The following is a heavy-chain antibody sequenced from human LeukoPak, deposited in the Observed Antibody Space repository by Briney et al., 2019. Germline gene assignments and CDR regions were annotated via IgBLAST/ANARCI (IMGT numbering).Heavy chain of an antibody. D-gene: IGHD3-9*01. CDR3: AFCSTFTGRLY. Sequence: GGSLRLSCAATGFVFRNFAMNWVRQAPGKGLEWVSGISDSGRNIYYADSVRGRFTISRDNSKNTLDLLMNSLRVEDTAVYYCAFCSTFTGRLYWGQGALVTVSS. CDR1: GFVFRNFA. CDR2: ISDSGRNI. J-gene: IGHJ4*02. V-gene: IGHV3-23*01.